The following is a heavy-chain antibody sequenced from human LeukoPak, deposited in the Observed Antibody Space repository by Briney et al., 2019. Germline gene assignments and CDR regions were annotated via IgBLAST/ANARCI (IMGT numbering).Heavy chain of an antibody. CDR1: GFTCSRCS. Sequence: PGGSLRLSCAASGFTCSRCSMKWVRQAPGKGLEWVSSISSSGSSIYYADSVKGRFTISRDNAKNSLYLQMNSLKTEDTAVYFCSRDQTPYYWGQGTLVTVSS. J-gene: IGHJ4*02. V-gene: IGHV3-21*03. CDR2: ISSSGSSI. CDR3: SRDQTPYY.